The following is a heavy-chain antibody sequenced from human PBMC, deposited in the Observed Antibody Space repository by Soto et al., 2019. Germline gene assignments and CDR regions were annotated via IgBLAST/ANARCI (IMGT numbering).Heavy chain of an antibody. Sequence: PGESLKISCKGSGYSFTSYWIGWVRQMPGKGLEWMGIIYPGDSDTRYSPSFQGQVTISADKSISTAYLQWSSLKASDTAMYYCARGPIAVAGGYYFDYWGQGTLVTVSS. J-gene: IGHJ4*02. CDR1: GYSFTSYW. CDR2: IYPGDSDT. CDR3: ARGPIAVAGGYYFDY. D-gene: IGHD6-19*01. V-gene: IGHV5-51*01.